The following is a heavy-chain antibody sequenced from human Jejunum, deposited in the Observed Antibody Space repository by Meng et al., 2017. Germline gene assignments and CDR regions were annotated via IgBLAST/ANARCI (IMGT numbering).Heavy chain of an antibody. CDR3: ARDLNYYIDY. J-gene: IGHJ4*02. CDR1: GFTFSSHW. CDR2: IKGDGSTT. Sequence: EVQLVESGGGLVQPGGSLSLSCAASGFTFSSHWMYWVRQAPGKGLVWVSSIKGDGSTTTYADSVKGRFTISRDNAKNTLYLQMNNLRAEDTAVYYCARDLNYYIDYWGQGTLVTVSS. V-gene: IGHV3-74*01.